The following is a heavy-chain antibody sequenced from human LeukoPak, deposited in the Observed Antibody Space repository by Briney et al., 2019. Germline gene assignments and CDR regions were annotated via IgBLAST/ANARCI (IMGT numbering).Heavy chain of an antibody. V-gene: IGHV3-30*02. J-gene: IGHJ2*01. CDR2: IRYDGSNK. Sequence: GGSLRLSCAASGFTFSRYMMTWARQAPGKGLEWVAFIRYDGSNKYYADSVKCRFTISRDNSKNTLYLQMNSLRAEDTAVYYCATDLQGFDLWGRGTLVTVSS. CDR3: ATDLQGFDL. CDR1: GFTFSRYM.